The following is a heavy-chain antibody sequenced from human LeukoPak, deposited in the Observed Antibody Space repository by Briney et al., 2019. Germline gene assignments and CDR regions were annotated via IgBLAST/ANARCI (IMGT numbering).Heavy chain of an antibody. V-gene: IGHV1-2*02. CDR1: GYTFTSYY. CDR2: INPNSGGT. CDR3: ARPSGSYYSDFDY. Sequence: GASVKVSCKASGYTFTSYYMHWVRQAPGQGLEWMGWINPNSGGTNYAQKFQGRVTMTRDTSISTAYMELSRLRSDDTAVYYCARPSGSYYSDFDYWGQGTLVTVSS. D-gene: IGHD1-26*01. J-gene: IGHJ4*02.